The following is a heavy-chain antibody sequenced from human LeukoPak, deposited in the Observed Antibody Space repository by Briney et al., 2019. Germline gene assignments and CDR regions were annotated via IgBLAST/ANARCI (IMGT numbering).Heavy chain of an antibody. CDR1: EFTFSNYA. V-gene: IGHV3-23*01. CDR3: AKYLNTWGPPYGLDA. Sequence: PGGSLRPSCAASEFTFSNYAMQWVRQAPGKGPEWVSGITVSGDRTYYTDSVKGRFTISRDNSKNTLYLQMNSLRAEDTAIYYCAKYLNTWGPPYGLDAWGQGTTVTVSS. CDR2: ITVSGDRT. J-gene: IGHJ6*01. D-gene: IGHD3-16*01.